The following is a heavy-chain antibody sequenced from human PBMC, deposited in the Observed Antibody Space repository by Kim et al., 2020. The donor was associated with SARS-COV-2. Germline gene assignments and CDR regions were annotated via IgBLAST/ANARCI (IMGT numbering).Heavy chain of an antibody. D-gene: IGHD3-22*01. J-gene: IGHJ5*02. V-gene: IGHV3-33*01. CDR1: GFTFSSYG. CDR2: IWYDGSNK. Sequence: GGSLRLSCAASGFTFSSYGMHWVRQAPGKGLEWVAVIWYDGSNKYYADSVKGRFTISRDNSKNTLYLQMNSLRAEDTAVYYCARSGSHTWGLFDPWSQGTLVTVSS. CDR3: ARSGSHTWGLFDP.